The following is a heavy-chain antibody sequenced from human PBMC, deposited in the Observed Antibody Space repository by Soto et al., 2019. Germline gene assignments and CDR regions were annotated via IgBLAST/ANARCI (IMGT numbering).Heavy chain of an antibody. CDR2: IIPMLAIT. V-gene: IGHV1-69*02. CDR1: GGTFNVYT. J-gene: IGHJ3*02. D-gene: IGHD6-13*01. CDR3: ALGSCSGETFEI. Sequence: QVQLVQSGAEVKKPGSSVKVSCKASGGTFNVYTIIWVRQAPGQGLEWMGRIIPMLAITNYAQRFQGRVTLTADTSTTTAYMELSSLTSEDTAVYFFALGSCSGETFEIWGQGTVVTVSS.